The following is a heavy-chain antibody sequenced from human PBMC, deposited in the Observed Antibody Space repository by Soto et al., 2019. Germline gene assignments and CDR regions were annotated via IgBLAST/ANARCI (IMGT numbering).Heavy chain of an antibody. Sequence: PGGSLRLSCAASGFTFRSYGMHWVRQAPGQGLEWMGIINPSGGSTSYAQKFQGRVTMTRDTSTSTVYMELSSLRSEDTAVYYCARERGYSYGYDAFDIWGQGTMVTVSS. V-gene: IGHV1-46*01. CDR3: ARERGYSYGYDAFDI. D-gene: IGHD5-18*01. CDR2: INPSGGST. J-gene: IGHJ3*02. CDR1: GFTFRSYG.